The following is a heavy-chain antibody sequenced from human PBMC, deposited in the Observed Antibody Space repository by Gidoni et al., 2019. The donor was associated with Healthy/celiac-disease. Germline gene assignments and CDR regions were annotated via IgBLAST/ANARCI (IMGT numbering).Heavy chain of an antibody. CDR3: EVSTVTTFDYYYYMDV. J-gene: IGHJ6*03. CDR1: GGTFSSYA. D-gene: IGHD4-17*01. CDR2: IIPIFGTA. V-gene: IGHV1-69*06. Sequence: QVQLVQSGAEVKKPGSSVKVSCKASGGTFSSYAISWVRQAPGQGLEWMGGIIPIFGTANYEQKFQGRVTITADKSTSTAYMELSSLRSEDTAVYYCEVSTVTTFDYYYYMDVWGKGTTVTVSS.